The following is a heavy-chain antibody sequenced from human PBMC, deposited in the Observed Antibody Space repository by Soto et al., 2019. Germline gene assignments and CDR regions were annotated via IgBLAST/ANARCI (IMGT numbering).Heavy chain of an antibody. J-gene: IGHJ4*02. CDR2: VRGDGSAK. Sequence: GGSLRLSCAASGFDLSNSWMSWVRQAPEKGLEWVSNVRGDGSAKYSVDSVKGRFTISRDNSKNTVYLQMNSLRAEDTALYYCAKGFSDSSGHYVPFIDFWGPGTLVTVSS. D-gene: IGHD6-19*01. CDR3: AKGFSDSSGHYVPFIDF. CDR1: GFDLSNSW. V-gene: IGHV3-7*05.